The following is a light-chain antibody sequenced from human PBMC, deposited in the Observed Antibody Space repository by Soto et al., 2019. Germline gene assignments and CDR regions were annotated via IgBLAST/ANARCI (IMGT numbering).Light chain of an antibody. CDR3: QQSYSSPRT. CDR1: QSISTH. Sequence: DIPMTQSPSSLSASVGDRVTITCRASQSISTHLIWYQQKSGKAPKLLIYAASSLQSGVTSRFSGSGSGTDFTLTISSLQPEDFATYYCQQSYSSPRTFAQGTKLEIK. J-gene: IGKJ2*01. V-gene: IGKV1-39*01. CDR2: AAS.